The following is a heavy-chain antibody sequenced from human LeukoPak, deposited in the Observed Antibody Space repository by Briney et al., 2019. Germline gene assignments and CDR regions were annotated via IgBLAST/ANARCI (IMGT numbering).Heavy chain of an antibody. CDR3: ARGGRSIRIDSEAPFDY. CDR1: GGSFSGYY. CDR2: IYYSGST. Sequence: PSETLSLTCAVYGGSFSGYYWSWIRQPPGKGLEWIGTIYYSGSTYYNPSLKSRVTISVDSSKNQFSLKLSSVTAADTAVYYCARGGRSIRIDSEAPFDYWGQGTLVTVSS. V-gene: IGHV4-34*01. D-gene: IGHD3-10*01. J-gene: IGHJ4*02.